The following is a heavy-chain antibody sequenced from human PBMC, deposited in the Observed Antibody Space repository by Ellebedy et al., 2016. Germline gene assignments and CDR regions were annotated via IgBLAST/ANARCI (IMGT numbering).Heavy chain of an antibody. CDR1: GGSVSSDY. J-gene: IGHJ6*02. D-gene: IGHD1/OR15-1a*01. CDR2: VFHTGTT. V-gene: IGHV4-59*02. CDR3: AKWNSDWYAFDV. Sequence: SETLSLTCNVSGGSVSSDYWNWIRRPPGKGLEWIGYVFHTGTTNYNPSLKSRVTMSVDTSKSQFSLRLTSVTAADTAVYYCAKWNSDWYAFDVWGQGTTVTVSS.